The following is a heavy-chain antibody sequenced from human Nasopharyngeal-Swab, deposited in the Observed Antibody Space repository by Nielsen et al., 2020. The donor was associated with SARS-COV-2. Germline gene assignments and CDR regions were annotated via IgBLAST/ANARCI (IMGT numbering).Heavy chain of an antibody. CDR3: TAYPPGWAPECY. Sequence: GGSLRLSCVASGFTFSNPWMTWVRQAPGKGLEWVGRIKSKTDGGTTDYAAPLKGRFTITRDDSKTTLYLQMNSLKTEATAVYYCTAYPPGWAPECYWGQGTLVTVSS. J-gene: IGHJ4*02. CDR1: GFTFSNPW. D-gene: IGHD3-3*01. CDR2: IKSKTDGGTT. V-gene: IGHV3-15*01.